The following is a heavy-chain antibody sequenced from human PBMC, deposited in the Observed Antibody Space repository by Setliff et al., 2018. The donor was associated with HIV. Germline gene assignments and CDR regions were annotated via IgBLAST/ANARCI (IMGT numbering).Heavy chain of an antibody. CDR1: GYTFTDHY. Sequence: ASVKVSCKSSGYTFTDHYMHWVRQAPGQGLEWMGRINPNTGGANYAQIFQGRVTMTRDTSIGTAYMELNRLRPDDTAIYYCARGFATNWLDTWGQGTLVTVSS. J-gene: IGHJ5*02. CDR3: ARGFATNWLDT. CDR2: INPNTGGA. V-gene: IGHV1-2*06.